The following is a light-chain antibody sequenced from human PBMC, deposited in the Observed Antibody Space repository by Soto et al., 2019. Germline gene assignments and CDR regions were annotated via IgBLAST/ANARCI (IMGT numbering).Light chain of an antibody. J-gene: IGLJ2*01. CDR3: SSFSSSPREV. CDR1: SSDVGGYSY. Sequence: QSALTQPASVSGSPGQAITISCTGTSSDVGGYSYVSWYQQHPGKTPKLMIYEVSNRPSGVSHRFSGSTSGNTASLTISGLQTEDEADYYCSSFSSSPREVFGGGTKLTGL. CDR2: EVS. V-gene: IGLV2-14*01.